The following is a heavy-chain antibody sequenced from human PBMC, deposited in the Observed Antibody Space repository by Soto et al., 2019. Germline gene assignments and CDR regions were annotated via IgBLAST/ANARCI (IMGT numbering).Heavy chain of an antibody. CDR1: GGSISSYY. CDR2: IYYSGST. J-gene: IGHJ6*03. V-gene: IGHV4-59*01. CDR3: ARGAGYDFWSGYPYYYYYMDV. D-gene: IGHD3-3*01. Sequence: SETLSLTCTVSGGSISSYYWSWIRQPPGKGLEWIGYIYYSGSTNYNPSLKSRVTISVDTSKNQFSLKLSSVTAADTAVYYCARGAGYDFWSGYPYYYYYMDVWGKGTTVTVSS.